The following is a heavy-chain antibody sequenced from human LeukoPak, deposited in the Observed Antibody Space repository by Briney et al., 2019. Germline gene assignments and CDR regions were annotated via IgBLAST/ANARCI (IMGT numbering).Heavy chain of an antibody. CDR2: IRGSGGGT. J-gene: IGHJ4*02. CDR3: AKAGIGVVGYCDY. D-gene: IGHD6-19*01. Sequence: PGGSLRLSCAASGFTVGYNYMNWVRHAPGKRLEWVSAIRGSGGGTYHADSVKGRFTISRDNSKNTLYLQMNSLRDEDTALYYCAKAGIGVVGYCDYWGQGTLVTVSS. CDR1: GFTVGYNY. V-gene: IGHV3-23*01.